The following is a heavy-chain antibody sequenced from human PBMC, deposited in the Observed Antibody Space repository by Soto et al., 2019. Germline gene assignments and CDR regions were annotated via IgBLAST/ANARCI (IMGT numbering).Heavy chain of an antibody. V-gene: IGHV3-23*01. J-gene: IGHJ4*02. CDR3: ATGTFNFDS. CDR1: GFTFSSYA. CDR2: ISGSGGSK. Sequence: GGSLRLSFAASGFTFSSYAMSWVRQAPGKGLEWVSSISGSGGSKYYADSVKGRFIISRDNSKSTLYLQMNSLRAEDTAVYYFATGTFNFDSWGQGTLVTVSS.